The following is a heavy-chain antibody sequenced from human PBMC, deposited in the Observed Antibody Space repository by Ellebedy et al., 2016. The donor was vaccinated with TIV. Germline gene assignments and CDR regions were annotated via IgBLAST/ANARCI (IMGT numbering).Heavy chain of an antibody. J-gene: IGHJ4*02. Sequence: PGGSLRLSCAASGFTFDDYAMHWVRQAPGKGLEWVSLISGDHIKTYYADSVKGRFSISRDNAKNSLYLQMSSLRAEDTAVYYCARYITGTQPPFFDYWGQGTLVTVSS. D-gene: IGHD1-20*01. CDR2: ISGDHIKT. CDR1: GFTFDDYA. CDR3: ARYITGTQPPFFDY. V-gene: IGHV3-43*02.